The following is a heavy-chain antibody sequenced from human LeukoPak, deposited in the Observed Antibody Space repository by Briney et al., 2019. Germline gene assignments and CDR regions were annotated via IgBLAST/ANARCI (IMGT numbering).Heavy chain of an antibody. D-gene: IGHD2-15*01. CDR1: GFTFSDYY. J-gene: IGHJ4*02. Sequence: PGGSLRLSCAASGFTFSDYYMSWIRQAPGKGLEWVSYIRSSSIYTNYADSVKGRFTISRENAKNSLYLQMNSLRAEDTAVYYCARDPHDCSGGSCYAQYYFDYWGQGTLVTVSS. V-gene: IGHV3-11*06. CDR3: ARDPHDCSGGSCYAQYYFDY. CDR2: IRSSSIYT.